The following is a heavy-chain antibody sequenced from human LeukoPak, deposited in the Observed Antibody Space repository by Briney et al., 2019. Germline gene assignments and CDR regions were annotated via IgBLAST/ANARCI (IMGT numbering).Heavy chain of an antibody. Sequence: GGSLRLSCAASGFTFSSYDMSWVRQAPGKGLEWVANIKHDGSEKYYVDSVRGRFTISRDNTRKSLYLQMNSLRADDTAVYYCARGHHFWSGFYYFEYWGQGSLVIVSS. J-gene: IGHJ4*02. V-gene: IGHV3-7*04. CDR2: IKHDGSEK. CDR3: ARGHHFWSGFYYFEY. D-gene: IGHD3-3*02. CDR1: GFTFSSYD.